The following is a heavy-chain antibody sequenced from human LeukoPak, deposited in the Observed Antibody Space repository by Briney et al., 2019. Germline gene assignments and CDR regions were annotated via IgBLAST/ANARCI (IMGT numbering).Heavy chain of an antibody. Sequence: PLETLSLTCAVYGGSFSGYYSSWICQPPGKGLEWFGEINHSGSTGYNPSLKSRVTISVDTSKNQFSLKLSSVTAADTAVYYCARASFIAARPYDPWGQGTLVTVSS. V-gene: IGHV4-34*01. CDR1: GGSFSGYY. CDR3: ARASFIAARPYDP. J-gene: IGHJ5*02. D-gene: IGHD6-6*01. CDR2: INHSGST.